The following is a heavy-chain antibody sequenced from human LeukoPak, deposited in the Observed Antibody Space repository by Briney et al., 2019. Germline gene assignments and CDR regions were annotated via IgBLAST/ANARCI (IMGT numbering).Heavy chain of an antibody. J-gene: IGHJ4*02. CDR3: ARDNRRAVLQYQLLGF. Sequence: ASVKVSCKASGGTFSSYAISWVRQAPGQGLEWMGGIIPIFGTANYAQKFQGRVTITADESTSTAYMELSSLRSEDTAVYYCARDNRRAVLQYQLLGFWGQGTLVTVSS. CDR2: IIPIFGTA. V-gene: IGHV1-69*13. D-gene: IGHD2-2*01. CDR1: GGTFSSYA.